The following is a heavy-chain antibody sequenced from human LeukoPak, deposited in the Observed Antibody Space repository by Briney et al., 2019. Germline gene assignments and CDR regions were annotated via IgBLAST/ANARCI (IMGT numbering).Heavy chain of an antibody. Sequence: GGSLRLSCAASGFTLSSDDMHWVRQATGKGLEWVSAIGTAGDTYYPGSVKGRFTISRENAKNSLYLQMNNLRAEDTAVYYCARGYSSGWYPWGQGTLVTVSS. CDR3: ARGYSSGWYP. CDR1: GFTLSSDD. J-gene: IGHJ5*02. D-gene: IGHD6-19*01. CDR2: IGTAGDT. V-gene: IGHV3-13*01.